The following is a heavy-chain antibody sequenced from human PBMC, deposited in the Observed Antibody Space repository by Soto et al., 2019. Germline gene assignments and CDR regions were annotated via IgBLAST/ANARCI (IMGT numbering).Heavy chain of an antibody. V-gene: IGHV4-39*01. J-gene: IGHJ4*02. D-gene: IGHD6-13*01. CDR1: GGSIGSSSYY. CDR2: IYYSGNT. Sequence: QLQLQESGPGLLRPSETLSLTCTVSGGSIGSSSYYWGWIRQPPGKGQEWIGNIYYSGNTFYNPSLKRRVTISVDTSKNQLYLPLSSVTAADTAIFYCASIAAPGTTHFDYWGQGTLVTVSS. CDR3: ASIAAPGTTHFDY.